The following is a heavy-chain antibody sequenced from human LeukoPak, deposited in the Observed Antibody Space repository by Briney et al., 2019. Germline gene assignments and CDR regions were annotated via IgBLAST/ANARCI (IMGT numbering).Heavy chain of an antibody. J-gene: IGHJ6*02. CDR1: GGSISSSSYY. D-gene: IGHD6-13*01. CDR3: AKESGSRWYSNYYGMDV. Sequence: SETLSLTCTVSGGSISSSSYYWGWIRQPPGKGLEWIGSIYYSGSTYYNPSLKSRVTISVDTSKNQFSLKLSSVTAADTAVYYCAKESGSRWYSNYYGMDVWGQGTTVTVSS. CDR2: IYYSGST. V-gene: IGHV4-39*07.